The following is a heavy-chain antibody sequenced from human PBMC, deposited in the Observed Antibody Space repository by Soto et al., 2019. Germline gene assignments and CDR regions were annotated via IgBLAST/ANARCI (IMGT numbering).Heavy chain of an antibody. J-gene: IGHJ4*02. CDR1: GFTFSSYG. Sequence: PGGSLRLSCAASGFTFSSYGMHWVRQAPGKGLEWVAVISYDGSNKYYADSVKGRFTISRDNSKNTLYLQMNSLRAEDTAVYYCARDRRQSDFWSVFDYWGQGTLVTVSS. CDR2: ISYDGSNK. V-gene: IGHV3-30*03. D-gene: IGHD3-3*01. CDR3: ARDRRQSDFWSVFDY.